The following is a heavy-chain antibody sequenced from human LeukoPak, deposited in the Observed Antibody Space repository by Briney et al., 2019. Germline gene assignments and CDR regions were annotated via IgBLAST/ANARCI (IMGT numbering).Heavy chain of an antibody. V-gene: IGHV4-30-2*01. CDR1: GGSISSGGYS. J-gene: IGHJ4*02. CDR2: IYQSGST. D-gene: IGHD5-12*01. CDR3: ARSGYGLVDY. Sequence: PSETLSLTCAVSGGSISSGGYSWSWIPQPPGKGLEWIGYIYQSGSTYYNPSLKSRVTISVGGSKNQFSLKLSSVTAADTAVYYCARSGYGLVDYSGQGTLVTVSS.